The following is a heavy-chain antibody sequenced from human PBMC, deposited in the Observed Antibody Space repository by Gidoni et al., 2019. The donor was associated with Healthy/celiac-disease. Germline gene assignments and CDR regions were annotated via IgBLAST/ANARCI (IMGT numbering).Heavy chain of an antibody. J-gene: IGHJ4*02. D-gene: IGHD6-6*01. CDR2: IDRSDSYT. CDR1: GSSFTSYW. Sequence: EVQLVQSGAEVKKPGESLRISCRGSGSSFTSYWISWVRQMPGKGLEWLGRIDRSDSYTNDSPSFQGHVTISADKSISTAYLQWSSLKASDTAMYYCASSISSSSDYFDYWGQGTLVTVSS. CDR3: ASSISSSSDYFDY. V-gene: IGHV5-10-1*03.